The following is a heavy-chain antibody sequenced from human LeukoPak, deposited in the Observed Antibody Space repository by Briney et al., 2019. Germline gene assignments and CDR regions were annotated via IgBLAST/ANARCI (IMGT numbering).Heavy chain of an antibody. J-gene: IGHJ2*01. V-gene: IGHV3-23*01. CDR3: AKAPPGYYDSSGYYYTYWYFDL. D-gene: IGHD3-22*01. CDR1: GFTFSSYA. Sequence: PGGSLRLSRAASGFTFSSYAMSWVRQAPGKGLEWVLAISGSGGSTYYADSVKGRFTISRDNSKNTLYLQMNSLRAEDTAVYYCAKAPPGYYDSSGYYYTYWYFDLWGRGTLVTVSS. CDR2: ISGSGGST.